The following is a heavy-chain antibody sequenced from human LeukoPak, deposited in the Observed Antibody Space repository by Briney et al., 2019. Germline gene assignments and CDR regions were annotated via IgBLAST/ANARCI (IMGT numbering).Heavy chain of an antibody. J-gene: IGHJ3*02. CDR3: AREKPYDAFDI. Sequence: PSETLSLTCTVSGGSISSGDYYWSWIRQPPGKGLEWIGYIYYSGSTYYNPSLKSRVTISVDTSKNQFSLKLSSVTAADTAVYYSAREKPYDAFDIWGQGTMVTVSS. V-gene: IGHV4-30-4*08. CDR2: IYYSGST. CDR1: GGSISSGDYY.